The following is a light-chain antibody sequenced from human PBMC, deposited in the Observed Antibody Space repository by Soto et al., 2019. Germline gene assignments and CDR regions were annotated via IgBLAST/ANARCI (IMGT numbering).Light chain of an antibody. CDR3: QHYNNWPPKYT. CDR1: QSISND. CDR2: GAS. V-gene: IGKV3-15*01. J-gene: IGKJ2*01. Sequence: EIVMTQSPATLSVSPGERATLSCRASQSISNDLAWYQHSPGRAPRLLFYGASTRATGVPARFSGSGSGTEFTLTISSLQSEDFAVYYCQHYNNWPPKYTFGQGTKLEIK.